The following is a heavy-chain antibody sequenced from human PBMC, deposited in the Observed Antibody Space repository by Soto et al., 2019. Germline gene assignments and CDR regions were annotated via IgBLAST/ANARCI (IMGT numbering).Heavy chain of an antibody. Sequence: GGSLRLSCAASGFTFSSYGMHWVRQAPGKGLEWVAVISYDGSNKYYADSVKGRFTISRDNSKKTRYLQMNSLRAEDTAVYYCAKDLNSSSWYWMGSWFDPWGQGTLVTVSS. V-gene: IGHV3-30*18. J-gene: IGHJ5*02. CDR3: AKDLNSSSWYWMGSWFDP. D-gene: IGHD6-13*01. CDR2: ISYDGSNK. CDR1: GFTFSSYG.